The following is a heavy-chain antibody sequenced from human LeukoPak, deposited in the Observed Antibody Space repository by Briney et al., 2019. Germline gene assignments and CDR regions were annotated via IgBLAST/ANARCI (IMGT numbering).Heavy chain of an antibody. J-gene: IGHJ3*02. CDR1: GGSISNYY. D-gene: IGHD3-16*01. V-gene: IGHV4-59*01. Sequence: SESLSLTCTVYGGSISNYYCSWIRQPPGKRREWIVYMHCRGGTNYNPSLTSRVTISVDTSKTKLFLKLTSAPAADTALSFCARRLGGDLDAFDIWGAGTMVTVSS. CDR3: ARRLGGDLDAFDI. CDR2: MHCRGGT.